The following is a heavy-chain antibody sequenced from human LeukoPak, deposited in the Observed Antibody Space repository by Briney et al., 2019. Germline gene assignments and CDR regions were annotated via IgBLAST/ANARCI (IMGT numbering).Heavy chain of an antibody. CDR2: INSDGSST. J-gene: IGHJ4*02. D-gene: IGHD4-23*01. V-gene: IGHV3-74*01. CDR3: ARYSVTGNSRADYFDY. CDR1: GFTFSSYW. Sequence: GGSLRLSCAASGFTFSSYWMHWVRQAPGKGLVWVSRINSDGSSTSYADSVKGRFTISRDNAKNTLYLQMNSLRAEDTAVYYCARYSVTGNSRADYFDYWGQGTLVTVSS.